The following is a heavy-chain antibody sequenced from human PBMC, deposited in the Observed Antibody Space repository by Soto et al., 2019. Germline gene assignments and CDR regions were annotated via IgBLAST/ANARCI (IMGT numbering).Heavy chain of an antibody. J-gene: IGHJ6*02. CDR2: ISAYNGNT. D-gene: IGHD2-2*01. CDR3: ARVQIGIVVVPAAPNYYYYGMDV. V-gene: IGHV1-18*04. CDR1: GYTFTSYG. Sequence: ASVKVSCKASGYTFTSYGISWVRQAPGQGLEWMGWISAYNGNTNYARKLQGRVTMTTDTSTSTAYMELRSLRSDDTAVYYCARVQIGIVVVPAAPNYYYYGMDVWGQGTTVTVSS.